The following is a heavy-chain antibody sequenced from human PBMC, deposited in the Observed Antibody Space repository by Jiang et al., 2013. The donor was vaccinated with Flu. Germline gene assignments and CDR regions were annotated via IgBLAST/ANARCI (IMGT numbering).Heavy chain of an antibody. Sequence: LLKPSETLSLTCAVDGGSFSDNYWSWIRQPPGKGLEWIGEINHSENTNYNPSLKSRVTISVDTSKNQFSLKLSSVTAADTAVYYCARSYCSGGSCYPSSTVTTGGYYFDYWGQGTLVTVSS. CDR3: ARSYCSGGSCYPSSTVTTGGYYFDY. J-gene: IGHJ4*02. D-gene: IGHD2-15*01. V-gene: IGHV4-34*01. CDR2: INHSENT. CDR1: GGSFSDNY.